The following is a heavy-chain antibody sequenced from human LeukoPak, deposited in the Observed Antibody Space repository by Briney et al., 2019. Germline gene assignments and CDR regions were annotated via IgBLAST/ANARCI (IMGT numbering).Heavy chain of an antibody. V-gene: IGHV4-61*02. J-gene: IGHJ4*02. Sequence: SETLSLTCTVSGGSISSGSYYWSWIRQPAGKGLEWIGRIYSSGSTNYNSSLKSRVTISVDTSKNQFSLKLSSVTAADTAVYYCARSTYCYGSGSYYPFDCWGQGTLVTVSS. CDR2: IYSSGST. CDR1: GGSISSGSYY. D-gene: IGHD3-10*01. CDR3: ARSTYCYGSGSYYPFDC.